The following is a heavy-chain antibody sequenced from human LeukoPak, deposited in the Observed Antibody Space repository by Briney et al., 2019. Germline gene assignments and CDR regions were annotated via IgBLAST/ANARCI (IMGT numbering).Heavy chain of an antibody. CDR3: ARDPAWVTTPRYYFDY. CDR1: GFTVSSNE. Sequence: GGSLRLSCAASGFTVSSNEMSWVRQAPGKGLEWVSAISGSGGSTYYADSVKGRFTISRDNSKNTLYLQMNSLRAEDTAVYYCARDPAWVTTPRYYFDYWGQGTLVTVSS. V-gene: IGHV3-23*01. D-gene: IGHD2-21*02. CDR2: ISGSGGST. J-gene: IGHJ4*02.